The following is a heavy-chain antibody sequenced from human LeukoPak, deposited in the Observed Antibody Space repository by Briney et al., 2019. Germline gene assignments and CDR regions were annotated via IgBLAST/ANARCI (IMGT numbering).Heavy chain of an antibody. Sequence: SETLSLTCTVSGGSISSYYWSWIRQPPGKGLEWIGYIYYSGSTNYNPSLKSRVTISVDTSKNQFSLKLSSVTAADTAEYYCASKRGYCSSTSCYTPWRYWGQGTLVTVSS. J-gene: IGHJ4*02. CDR1: GGSISSYY. CDR3: ASKRGYCSSTSCYTPWRY. CDR2: IYYSGST. D-gene: IGHD2-2*02. V-gene: IGHV4-59*12.